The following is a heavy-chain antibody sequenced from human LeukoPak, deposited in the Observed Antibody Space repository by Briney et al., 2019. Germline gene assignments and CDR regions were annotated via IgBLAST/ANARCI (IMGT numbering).Heavy chain of an antibody. CDR2: VSGSGGST. CDR3: AKDRLNYYGSGTHYPGVFDY. Sequence: GGSLRLSCAASGFTFSSYTMTWVRQAPGKGLEWVSSVSGSGGSTYYADSVKGRFTISRDNSKNTPYVQMNSLRAEDTAVYYCAKDRLNYYGSGTHYPGVFDYWGQGTLVTVSS. V-gene: IGHV3-23*01. D-gene: IGHD3-10*01. J-gene: IGHJ4*02. CDR1: GFTFSSYT.